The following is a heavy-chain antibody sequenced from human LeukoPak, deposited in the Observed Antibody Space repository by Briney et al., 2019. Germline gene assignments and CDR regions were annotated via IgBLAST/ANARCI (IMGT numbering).Heavy chain of an antibody. CDR2: IDISGDRR. V-gene: IGHV3-23*01. CDR1: GFAFSSDA. D-gene: IGHD5/OR15-5a*01. J-gene: IGHJ3*01. CDR3: TKDVASVMGASDA. Sequence: PGGSLRLSCAASGFAFSSDAMTWVRQTPGKGLERVSTIDISGDRRNYADSVKGRFTISRDNSRNTLYLQVNSRRVEDTALVFRTKDVASVMGASDAGSQETMDSVSS.